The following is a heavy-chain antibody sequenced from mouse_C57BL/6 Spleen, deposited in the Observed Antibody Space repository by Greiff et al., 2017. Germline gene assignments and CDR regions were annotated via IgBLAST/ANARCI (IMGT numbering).Heavy chain of an antibody. V-gene: IGHV8-12*01. CDR1: GFSLSTSGMG. CDR3: ARDSSGYNYAMDY. CDR2: IYWDDDK. J-gene: IGHJ4*01. Sequence: QVTLKESGPGILQSSQTLSLTCSFSGFSLSTSGMGVSWIRQPSGKGLEWLAHIYWDDDKRYNPSLKSRLTISKDTSRNQVFLKITSVDTADTATYYCARDSSGYNYAMDYWGQGTSVTVSS. D-gene: IGHD3-2*02.